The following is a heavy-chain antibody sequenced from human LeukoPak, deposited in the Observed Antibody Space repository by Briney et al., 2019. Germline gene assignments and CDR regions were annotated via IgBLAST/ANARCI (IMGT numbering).Heavy chain of an antibody. V-gene: IGHV3-33*01. CDR3: SRGGYGDYNNWFDP. D-gene: IGHD4-17*01. CDR2: IWYNGSNK. CDR1: GFTFSSFG. Sequence: GRSLRLSCAASGFTFSSFGMHWVRQAPGKGLEWVADIWYNGSNKYYAESVKGRFTISRDNSKYTLYLQMNSLRAEDTAVYYCSRGGYGDYNNWFDPWGQGTLVIVSS. J-gene: IGHJ5*02.